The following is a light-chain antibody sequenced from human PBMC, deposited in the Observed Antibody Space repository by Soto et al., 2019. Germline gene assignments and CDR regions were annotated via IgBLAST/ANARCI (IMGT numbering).Light chain of an antibody. CDR2: EVS. CDR3: SSYSGTNYHYV. Sequence: QSVLTQPPSASGSFGQSVTISCTGTSSDVGGYNYVSWYQQHPGKAPKLMIYEVSERPSGVPDRFSGSKSGNTASPTVSGLQADDEAEYYCSSYSGTNYHYVFGTGTKVTVL. V-gene: IGLV2-8*01. CDR1: SSDVGGYNY. J-gene: IGLJ1*01.